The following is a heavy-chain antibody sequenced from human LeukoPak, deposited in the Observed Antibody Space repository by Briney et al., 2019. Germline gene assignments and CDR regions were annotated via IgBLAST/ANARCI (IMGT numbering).Heavy chain of an antibody. Sequence: ASVKVSCKASGYTFTSYGISWVRQAPGQGLEWMGWISAYNGNTNYAQKLQGRVTMTTDTSTSTAYMELRSLGSDDTAVYYCARDRRIMITFGGVIVPGHFDYWGQGTLVTVSS. J-gene: IGHJ4*02. CDR3: ARDRRIMITFGGVIVPGHFDY. CDR1: GYTFTSYG. V-gene: IGHV1-18*01. CDR2: ISAYNGNT. D-gene: IGHD3-16*02.